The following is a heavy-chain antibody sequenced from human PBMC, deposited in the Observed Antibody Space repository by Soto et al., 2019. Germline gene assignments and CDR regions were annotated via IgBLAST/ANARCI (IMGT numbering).Heavy chain of an antibody. J-gene: IGHJ4*02. D-gene: IGHD2-15*01. CDR2: ISYDGSNK. V-gene: IGHV3-30-3*01. CDR1: GFTFSSYA. Sequence: QVQLVESGGGVVQPGRSLRLSCAGSGFTFSSYAMHWVRQAPGKGLEWVAVISYDGSNKYYADSVKGRFTISRDNSKNTLYLRMNGLRAEDTAVDYCARAQEHCSGGSCYPYFDYWCRGALVTVSS. CDR3: ARAQEHCSGGSCYPYFDY.